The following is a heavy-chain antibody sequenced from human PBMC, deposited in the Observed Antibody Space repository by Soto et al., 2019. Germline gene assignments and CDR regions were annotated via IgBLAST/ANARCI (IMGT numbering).Heavy chain of an antibody. CDR3: ARGPNPQAAAGSL. V-gene: IGHV3-21*01. D-gene: IGHD6-13*01. CDR1: GFTFSSYN. CDR2: ISSSSSYI. Sequence: GGSLRLSCAASGFTFSSYNMNWVRQAPGKGLEWVSSISSSSSYIYYADSVKGRFTISRDNAKNSLYLQMNSLRAEDTAVYYCARGPNPQAAAGSLWRQGTLVTVSS. J-gene: IGHJ4*02.